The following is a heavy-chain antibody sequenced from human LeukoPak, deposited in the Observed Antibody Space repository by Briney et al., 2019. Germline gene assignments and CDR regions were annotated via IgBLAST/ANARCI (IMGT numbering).Heavy chain of an antibody. J-gene: IGHJ4*02. V-gene: IGHV3-48*01. CDR1: GFTFSTYS. CDR2: INGDSNTI. CDR3: AKDSPGEDYFDY. Sequence: GGSLRLSCAASGFTFSTYSMIWVRQAPGKGLEWLSYINGDSNTIYYADSVKGRFTISRDNAKNSLYLQMNSLRAEDTALYYCAKDSPGEDYFDYWGQGTLVTVSS. D-gene: IGHD3-10*01.